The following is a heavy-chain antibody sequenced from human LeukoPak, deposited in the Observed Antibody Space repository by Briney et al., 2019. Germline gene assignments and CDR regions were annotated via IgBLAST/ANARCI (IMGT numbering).Heavy chain of an antibody. CDR2: IYYSGST. V-gene: IGHV4-39*01. Sequence: SETLSLTCTVSGASISSYYWGWIRQPPGKGLEWIGSIYYSGSTYYNPSLKSRVTISVDTSKNQISLKLSSVTAADTAVYYCARQNYYGSGRLVFGGQGTLVTVSS. D-gene: IGHD3-10*01. J-gene: IGHJ4*02. CDR1: GASISSYY. CDR3: ARQNYYGSGRLVF.